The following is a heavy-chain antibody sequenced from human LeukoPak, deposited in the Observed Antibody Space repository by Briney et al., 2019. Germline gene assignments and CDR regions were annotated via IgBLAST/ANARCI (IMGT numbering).Heavy chain of an antibody. J-gene: IGHJ3*02. CDR3: ARSLARIAVAGTVYAFDI. D-gene: IGHD6-19*01. Sequence: PSETLSLTCTVSGGSISSYYWSWIRQPPGKGLEWIGSIHHSGSTYYNPSLKSRVTISVDTSKNQFSLKLSSVTAADTAVYYCARSLARIAVAGTVYAFDIWGQGTMVTVSS. V-gene: IGHV4-59*08. CDR2: IHHSGST. CDR1: GGSISSYY.